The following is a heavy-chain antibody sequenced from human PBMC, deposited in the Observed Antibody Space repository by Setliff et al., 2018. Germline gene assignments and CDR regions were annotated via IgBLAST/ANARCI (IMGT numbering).Heavy chain of an antibody. D-gene: IGHD3-10*01. CDR3: ARDRTYYASGTYTRYFDY. CDR2: VFYSGDT. V-gene: IGHV4-59*01. J-gene: IGHJ4*02. Sequence: SETLSLTCTVSGGSLGTYYWTLIRQPPGKGLEWIGFVFYSGDTRYNPSLKSRVTMSVDTSMNQFPLNLNSVTAADTAVYYCARDRTYYASGTYTRYFDYWGQGILVTVSS. CDR1: GGSLGTYY.